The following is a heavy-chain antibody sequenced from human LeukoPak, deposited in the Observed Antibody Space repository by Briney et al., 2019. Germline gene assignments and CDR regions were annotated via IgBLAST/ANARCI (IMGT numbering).Heavy chain of an antibody. D-gene: IGHD3-16*01. CDR2: ISESGGRT. J-gene: IGHJ4*02. CDR3: AKRHIFAYSPFAY. V-gene: IGHV3-23*01. CDR1: GFTFSAYT. Sequence: GGSLRLSCAASGFTFSAYTFTWVRQAPGKGLEWVSVISESGGRTYYADSVKGRFTISRDNSKNTLFLQMNSLRAEDTAVYYCAKRHIFAYSPFAYWGQGPLVTVSS.